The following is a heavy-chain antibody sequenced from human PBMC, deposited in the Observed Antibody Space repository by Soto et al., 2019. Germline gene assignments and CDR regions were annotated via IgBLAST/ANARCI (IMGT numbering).Heavy chain of an antibody. CDR3: SGWHDAFDI. CDR1: GFTFSSYA. V-gene: IGHV3-33*08. Sequence: PGGSLRLSCAASGFTFSSYAMSWVRQAPGKGLEWVAVIWYDGSNKYYADSVKGRFTISRDNSKNTLYLQMNSLRAEDTAVYYCSGWHDAFDIWGQGTLVTVSS. D-gene: IGHD6-19*01. CDR2: IWYDGSNK. J-gene: IGHJ3*02.